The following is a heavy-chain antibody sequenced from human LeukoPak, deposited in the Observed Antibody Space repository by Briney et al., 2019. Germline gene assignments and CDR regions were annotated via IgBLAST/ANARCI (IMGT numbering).Heavy chain of an antibody. CDR2: INWNGGST. V-gene: IGHV3-20*01. CDR3: ARAYDSSGYDAFDI. Sequence: TGGSLRLSCAASGFTFDDYGMSWVRQAPGKGLEWVSGINWNGGSTGYADSVKGRFTISRDNAKNSLYLQMNSLRAEDTALYHCARAYDSSGYDAFDIWGQGTMVTVSS. J-gene: IGHJ3*02. CDR1: GFTFDDYG. D-gene: IGHD3-22*01.